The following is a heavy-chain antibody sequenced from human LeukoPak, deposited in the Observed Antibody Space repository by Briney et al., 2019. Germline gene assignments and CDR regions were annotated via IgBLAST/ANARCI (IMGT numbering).Heavy chain of an antibody. CDR2: ISGSGSNT. CDR3: AKDPGYYCSGGSCYVWYLDL. J-gene: IGHJ2*01. D-gene: IGHD2-15*01. V-gene: IGHV3-23*01. CDR1: GFTFSSYA. Sequence: GSLLLSCAASGFTFSSYAMSWVRQAPRKGLEWVSVISGSGSNTYYADSVKGRFTISRDNSKNTLYLQMNSLRAEDTAVYYCAKDPGYYCSGGSCYVWYLDLWGRGTLVTVSS.